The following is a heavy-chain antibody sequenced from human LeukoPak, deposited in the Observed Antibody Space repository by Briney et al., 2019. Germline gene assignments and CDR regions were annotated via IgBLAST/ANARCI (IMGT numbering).Heavy chain of an antibody. J-gene: IGHJ6*03. CDR2: FDPEDGET. Sequence: ASVKVSCKVSGCTLTELSMHWVRQAPGKGLEWMGGFDPEDGETIYAQKFQGRVTMTEDTSTDTAYMELSSLRSEDTAVYYCATAKSLRYYYMDVWGKGTTVTVSS. V-gene: IGHV1-24*01. CDR1: GCTLTELS. D-gene: IGHD4/OR15-4a*01. CDR3: ATAKSLRYYYMDV.